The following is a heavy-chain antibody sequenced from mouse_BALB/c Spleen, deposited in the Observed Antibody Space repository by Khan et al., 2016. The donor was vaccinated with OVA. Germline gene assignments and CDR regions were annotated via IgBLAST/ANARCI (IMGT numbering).Heavy chain of an antibody. V-gene: IGHV3-2*02. D-gene: IGHD2-3*01. CDR2: ISYSGST. Sequence: EVQLQESGPGLVKPSQSLSLTCTVTGYSITSDYAWNWIRQFPGNKLEWMGYISYSGSTSYNPSLKSRISINRDTSKNQFFLQLNSVTTEDTATYYCATLYDGYYPFAYWGQGTLVTVSA. CDR1: GYSITSDYA. CDR3: ATLYDGYYPFAY. J-gene: IGHJ3*01.